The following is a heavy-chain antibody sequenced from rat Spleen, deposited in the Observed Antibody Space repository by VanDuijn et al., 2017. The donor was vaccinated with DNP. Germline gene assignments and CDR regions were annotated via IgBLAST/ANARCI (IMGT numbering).Heavy chain of an antibody. V-gene: IGHV5-22*01. CDR2: IGSDAYAP. CDR1: GFSFSYYY. Sequence: EVQLVESGGGLVQPGRSLKLSCAASGFSFSYYYMAWVRQAPTKGLEWVAYIGSDAYAPYYGDSVKGRFTISRDNAKSTLYLQMNSLRSEDMATYYCVRWNSGHFDYWGQGVMVTVSS. J-gene: IGHJ2*01. D-gene: IGHD4-3*01. CDR3: VRWNSGHFDY.